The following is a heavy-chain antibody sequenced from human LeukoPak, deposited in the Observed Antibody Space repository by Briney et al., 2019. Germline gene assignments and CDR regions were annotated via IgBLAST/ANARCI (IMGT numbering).Heavy chain of an antibody. CDR1: GFTVSGNY. CDR3: ARLSSGDV. V-gene: IGHV3-66*04. J-gene: IGHJ6*02. CDR2: IHSGGNT. Sequence: GGSLRLSCAASGFTVSGNYMSWVRQAPGKGLEWVSVIHSGGNTYYADSVKGRFTISRDNSRNTMFLQMNSLSAEDTAVYYCARLSSGDVWGQGTTVTVSS.